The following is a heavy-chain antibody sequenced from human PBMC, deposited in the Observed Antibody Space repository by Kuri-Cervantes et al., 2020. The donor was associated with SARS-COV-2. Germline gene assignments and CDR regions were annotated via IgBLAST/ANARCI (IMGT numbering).Heavy chain of an antibody. J-gene: IGHJ4*02. CDR1: GFTFSSYS. V-gene: IGHV3-48*02. CDR3: AAERYEWLAYAYYFDL. D-gene: IGHD6-19*01. Sequence: GESLKISCAASGFTFSSYSMNWVRQAPGKGLEWVSYISSSSSTIYYADSVKGRFTISRDNAKNSLYLQMNSLRDEDTAVYYCAAERYEWLAYAYYFDLWGQGTLVTVSP. CDR2: ISSSSSTI.